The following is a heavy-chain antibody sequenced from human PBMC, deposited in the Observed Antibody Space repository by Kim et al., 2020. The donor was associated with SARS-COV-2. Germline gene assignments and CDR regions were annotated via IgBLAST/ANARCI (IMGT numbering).Heavy chain of an antibody. CDR1: GFTFSSYS. V-gene: IGHV3-21*01. CDR3: ARDMEPITIFLVDTGFDP. Sequence: GGSLRLSCAASGFTFSSYSMNWVRQAPGKGLEWVSSISSSSSYIYYSDSVKGRFTISRDNAKNSLYLQMNSLRAEDTAVYYCARDMEPITIFLVDTGFDPWGQGTLVTVSS. J-gene: IGHJ5*02. D-gene: IGHD3-9*01. CDR2: ISSSSSYI.